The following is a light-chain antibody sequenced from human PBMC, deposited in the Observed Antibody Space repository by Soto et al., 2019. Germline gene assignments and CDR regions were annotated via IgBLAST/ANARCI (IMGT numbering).Light chain of an antibody. CDR3: QEYENTPGT. Sequence: EIVLTQSPGTLSLSPGEGATLSCRASQSVSSSYLAWYQQKPGQAPRLLIYGASSRATGLPDRFSGSGSGTDFTLDISGLEPEDFAVYYCQEYENTPGTFGRGTRLEIK. V-gene: IGKV3-20*01. J-gene: IGKJ5*01. CDR1: QSVSSSY. CDR2: GAS.